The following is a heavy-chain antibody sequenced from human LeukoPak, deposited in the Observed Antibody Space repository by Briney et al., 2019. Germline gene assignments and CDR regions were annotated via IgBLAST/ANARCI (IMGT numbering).Heavy chain of an antibody. J-gene: IGHJ4*02. CDR1: GGSISSGSYY. CDR2: IYTSGST. D-gene: IGHD3-3*01. CDR3: AREISYYDFWSGYSYYFDY. Sequence: SQTLSLTCTVSGGSISSGSYYWSWIRQPAGKGLEWIGRIYTSGSTNYNPSLKSRVTMSVDTSKNQFSLKLSSVTAADTAVYYCAREISYYDFWSGYSYYFDYWGQGTLVTVSS. V-gene: IGHV4-61*02.